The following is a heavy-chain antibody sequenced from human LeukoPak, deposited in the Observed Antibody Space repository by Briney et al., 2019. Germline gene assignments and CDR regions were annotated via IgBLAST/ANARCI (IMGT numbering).Heavy chain of an antibody. Sequence: ASVTVSCKASGYTFTNFGISWVRQAPGQGLEWMGWMSAYNGNTNYAQRLQGRVTMTTDTSTSTAYMELRSLRSDDTAVYYCARDRDYGDYNTQDLFVYWGQGTLVTVSS. CDR2: MSAYNGNT. CDR3: ARDRDYGDYNTQDLFVY. CDR1: GYTFTNFG. J-gene: IGHJ4*02. V-gene: IGHV1-18*01. D-gene: IGHD4-17*01.